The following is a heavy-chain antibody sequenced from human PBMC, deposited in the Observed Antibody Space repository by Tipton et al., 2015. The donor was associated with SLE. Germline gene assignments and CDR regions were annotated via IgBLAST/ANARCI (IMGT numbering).Heavy chain of an antibody. Sequence: SLRLSCAASGFTFSSYSMNWVRQAPGKGLEWVSSISSSGSTIYYADSVKGRFTISRDNAKNSLYLQMNSLRAEDTAVYYCARGGRIAVAGDAFDIWGQGTMVTVSS. D-gene: IGHD6-19*01. CDR1: GFTFSSYS. CDR2: ISSSGSTI. CDR3: ARGGRIAVAGDAFDI. V-gene: IGHV3-21*04. J-gene: IGHJ3*02.